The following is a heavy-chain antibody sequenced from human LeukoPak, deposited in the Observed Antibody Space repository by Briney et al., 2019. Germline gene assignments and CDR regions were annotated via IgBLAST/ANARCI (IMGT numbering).Heavy chain of an antibody. J-gene: IGHJ6*03. CDR3: ARSLATSYYYMDV. V-gene: IGHV3-30*04. Sequence: GGSLRLSCAAPGFTFSNYAMHWVRQAPGKGLEWVAVISYDGSNKYYADSVKGRFTISRDNSKNTLYLQMSSLRAEDTAVYYCARSLATSYYYMDVWGKGTTVTVSS. D-gene: IGHD5-12*01. CDR1: GFTFSNYA. CDR2: ISYDGSNK.